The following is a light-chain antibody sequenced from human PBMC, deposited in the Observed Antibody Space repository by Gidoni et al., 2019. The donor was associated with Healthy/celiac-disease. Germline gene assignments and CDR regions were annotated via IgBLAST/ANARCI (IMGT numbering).Light chain of an antibody. J-gene: IGKJ5*01. CDR3: MQALQTPT. CDR1: QSLLHSNGYNY. V-gene: IGKV2-28*01. Sequence: DIVMTQSPLSLPVTPGEPASISCRSSQSLLHSNGYNYLDWYLQKPGQSPQLLIYLGSNRASGVPDRFSGSGSGTDVTLKISRVEAEDVGVYYCMQALQTPTFXXXTRLEIK. CDR2: LGS.